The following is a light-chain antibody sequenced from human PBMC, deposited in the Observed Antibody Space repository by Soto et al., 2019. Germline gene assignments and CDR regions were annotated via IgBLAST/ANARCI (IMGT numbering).Light chain of an antibody. Sequence: DIEMTQSPSTLSASIGDGVTITCRASESISGWLAWYQQQPGKAPKLLIYDASNLESGVPARFSGSGSGTEFTLAISSLQPDDFATYYCQHYNSYGTFGQGTKVAIK. CDR3: QHYNSYGT. CDR2: DAS. CDR1: ESISGW. V-gene: IGKV1-5*01. J-gene: IGKJ1*01.